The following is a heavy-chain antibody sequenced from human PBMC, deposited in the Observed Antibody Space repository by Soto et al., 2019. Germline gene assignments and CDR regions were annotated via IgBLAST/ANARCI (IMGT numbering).Heavy chain of an antibody. J-gene: IGHJ5*02. CDR2: ISGNGIST. D-gene: IGHD3-10*01. Sequence: EVQLLESGGGLVQPGGSLRLSCAASGFTFSNHAMSWVRQAPGKGLEWVSAISGNGISTYYADSVRGRFTISRDNSKNTLSLRMNRLRADDTAVYYCARDAIAMVRETNNWFDPWGQGTLVTVST. V-gene: IGHV3-23*01. CDR1: GFTFSNHA. CDR3: ARDAIAMVRETNNWFDP.